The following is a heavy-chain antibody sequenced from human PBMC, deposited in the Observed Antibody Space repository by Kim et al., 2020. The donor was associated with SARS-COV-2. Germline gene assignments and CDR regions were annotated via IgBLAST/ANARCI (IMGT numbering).Heavy chain of an antibody. Sequence: GGSLRLSCAASGFTFSSYSMNWVRQAPGKGLEWVSSISSSSSYIYYADSVKGRFTISRDNAKNSLYLQMNSLRAEDTAVYYCARDEYCGGDCYSPGNPHWYCDLWGRGTLVTVSS. D-gene: IGHD2-21*02. CDR1: GFTFSSYS. CDR3: ARDEYCGGDCYSPGNPHWYCDL. V-gene: IGHV3-21*01. J-gene: IGHJ2*01. CDR2: ISSSSSYI.